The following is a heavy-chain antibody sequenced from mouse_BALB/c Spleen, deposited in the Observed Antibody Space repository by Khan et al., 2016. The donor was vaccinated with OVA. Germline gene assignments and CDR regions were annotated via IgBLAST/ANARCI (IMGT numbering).Heavy chain of an antibody. CDR3: ARQPYYHYNIMDY. V-gene: IGHV2-6-1*01. Sequence: QVQLKESGPGLVAPSQSLSITCTISGFSLTNYGVHWIRQPPGKGLEWLVVIWSDGITTYNSALKSRLTITKDNSKSQVFLQMNSLQTDDTAIYFCARQPYYHYNIMDYWGQGTSVTVSS. CDR1: GFSLTNYG. D-gene: IGHD2-10*01. CDR2: IWSDGIT. J-gene: IGHJ4*01.